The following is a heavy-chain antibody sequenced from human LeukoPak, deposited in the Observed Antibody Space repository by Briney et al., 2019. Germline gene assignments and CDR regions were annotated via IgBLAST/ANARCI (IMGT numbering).Heavy chain of an antibody. Sequence: ASERVSCKAFGYRLTNYYVHWVRQAPGQGLEWMGEINPSGGSTSYAQKFQGRITVTRDTYTNTVYMDLSSLRSEDTATYYCARGAPTTRIGAGRFDYWGQGSPLTVAS. V-gene: IGHV1-46*01. CDR1: GYRLTNYY. CDR3: ARGAPTTRIGAGRFDY. CDR2: INPSGGST. J-gene: IGHJ4*02. D-gene: IGHD5-12*01.